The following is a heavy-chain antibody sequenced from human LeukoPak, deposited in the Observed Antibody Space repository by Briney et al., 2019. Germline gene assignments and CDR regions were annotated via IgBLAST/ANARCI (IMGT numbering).Heavy chain of an antibody. CDR2: ITGNGGTS. Sequence: QPGGSLRLSCAGSGFTFSNFAISWVRQAPGTGLEWVSAITGNGGTSYYADSMEGRFTISRDNSKNTLYLQMSSLRVEDTAVYYCATLRGGLTVTGTPYYFESWGQGTLVAVSS. D-gene: IGHD6-19*01. CDR1: GFTFSNFA. V-gene: IGHV3-23*01. CDR3: ATLRGGLTVTGTPYYFES. J-gene: IGHJ4*02.